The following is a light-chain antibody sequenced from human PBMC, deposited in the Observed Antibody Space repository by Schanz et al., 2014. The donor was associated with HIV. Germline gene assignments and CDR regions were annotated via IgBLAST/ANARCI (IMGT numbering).Light chain of an antibody. CDR2: DAS. V-gene: IGKV3-20*01. Sequence: IVLTQSPGTLSLSLGERATLSCRASQSVNTNYLAWYQQRPGQAPRLLIYDASSRATGIPDRFSGSGSGTDFTLTISRLEPDDFAVYYCQQYGGSPFTFGGGTKVEIK. J-gene: IGKJ4*01. CDR1: QSVNTNY. CDR3: QQYGGSPFT.